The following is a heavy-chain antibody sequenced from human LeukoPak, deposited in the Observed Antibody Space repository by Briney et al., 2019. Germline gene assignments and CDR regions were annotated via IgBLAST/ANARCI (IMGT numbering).Heavy chain of an antibody. Sequence: GGSLRLSCAASGFTFDDYAMHWVRQAPGKGLEWVSGISWNSGSIGYADSVKGRFTISRDNARNSLYLQMSSLRGEDTAVYFCARLYSTGCYGGPDYWGQGTLVAVSS. CDR2: ISWNSGSI. J-gene: IGHJ4*02. V-gene: IGHV3-9*01. D-gene: IGHD6-19*01. CDR3: ARLYSTGCYGGPDY. CDR1: GFTFDDYA.